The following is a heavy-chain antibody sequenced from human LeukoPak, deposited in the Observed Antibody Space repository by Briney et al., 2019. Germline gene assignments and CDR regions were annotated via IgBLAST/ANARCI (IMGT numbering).Heavy chain of an antibody. Sequence: SETLSLTCTVSGGSISSSSYYWGWIRQPPGKGLEWIGSIYYSGSTYYNPSLKSRVTISVDTSKNQFSLKLSSVTAADTAVYYCARDCPGPDSTGDYYYYMDVWGKGTTVTISS. CDR3: ARDCPGPDSTGDYYYYMDV. J-gene: IGHJ6*03. V-gene: IGHV4-39*07. CDR2: IYYSGST. D-gene: IGHD1-14*01. CDR1: GGSISSSSYY.